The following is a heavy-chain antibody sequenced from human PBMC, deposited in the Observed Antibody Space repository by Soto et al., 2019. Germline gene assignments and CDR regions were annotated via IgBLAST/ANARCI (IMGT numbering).Heavy chain of an antibody. Sequence: PSETLSLTCAVYGGSFSGYYWSWIRQPPGKGLEWIGEINHSGSTNYNPSLKSRVTISVDTSKNQFSLKLSSVTAADTAVYYCARDRGGTYYDFWSGYNPPSYYYYYGMDVWGQGTTVTVSS. D-gene: IGHD3-3*01. V-gene: IGHV4-34*01. J-gene: IGHJ6*02. CDR1: GGSFSGYY. CDR2: INHSGST. CDR3: ARDRGGTYYDFWSGYNPPSYYYYYGMDV.